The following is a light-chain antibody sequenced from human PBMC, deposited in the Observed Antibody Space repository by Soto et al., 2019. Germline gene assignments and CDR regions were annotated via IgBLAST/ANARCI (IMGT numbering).Light chain of an antibody. Sequence: DIQMTQSPSTLSGSVGDRVTITCRASQTISSWFAWYQQKPGKAPKLLIYKASSLESGVPSRFSGSGSGTEFTLTISSLQPDDFATYYCQQYNSYSTFGQGTKVDIK. CDR1: QTISSW. V-gene: IGKV1-5*03. CDR2: KAS. CDR3: QQYNSYST. J-gene: IGKJ1*01.